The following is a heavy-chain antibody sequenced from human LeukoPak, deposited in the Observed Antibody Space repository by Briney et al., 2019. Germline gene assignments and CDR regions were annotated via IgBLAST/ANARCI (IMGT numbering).Heavy chain of an antibody. CDR1: GGSFSGYY. CDR2: INHSGST. Sequence: SETLSLTCAVYGGSFSGYYWSWIRQLPGKGLEWIGEINHSGSTNYNPSLKSRVTISVDTSKNQFSLKLSSVTAADTAVYYCARLPARDYYYMDVWGKGTTVTVSS. V-gene: IGHV4-34*01. J-gene: IGHJ6*03. D-gene: IGHD2-15*01. CDR3: ARLPARDYYYMDV.